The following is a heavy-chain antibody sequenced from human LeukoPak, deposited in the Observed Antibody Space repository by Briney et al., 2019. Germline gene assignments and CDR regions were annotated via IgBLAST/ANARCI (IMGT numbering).Heavy chain of an antibody. CDR1: GSTFSSYA. J-gene: IGHJ4*02. CDR2: ISGSGGST. V-gene: IGHV3-23*01. D-gene: IGHD3-22*01. CDR3: AKFPGGVVIPHFDY. Sequence: GGSLRLSCAASGSTFSSYAMSWVRQPPGKGLEWVSAISGSGGSTYYADSGTGRFTIYRGNYKNTLYLQINSLRAEDTAVYYCAKFPGGVVIPHFDYWGQGTLVTVSS.